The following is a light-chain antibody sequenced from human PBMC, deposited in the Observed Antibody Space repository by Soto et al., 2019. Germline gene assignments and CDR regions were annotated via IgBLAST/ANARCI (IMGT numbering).Light chain of an antibody. V-gene: IGLV1-47*01. CDR2: RNN. J-gene: IGLJ2*01. CDR1: SSNIGSNY. Sequence: QSVLTQPPSASGTPGQRVTISCSGSSSNIGSNYVYWYQQLPGTATKLLIYRNNQRPSGVPYRFSCAKSGTSASLAISGLLSEDEADYYCAAWDDSLSVVVFGGGTKLTVL. CDR3: AAWDDSLSVVV.